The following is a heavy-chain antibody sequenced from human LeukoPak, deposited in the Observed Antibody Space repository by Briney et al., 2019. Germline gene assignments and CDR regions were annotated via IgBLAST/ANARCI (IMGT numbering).Heavy chain of an antibody. D-gene: IGHD3-10*01. CDR1: GYTFSNYD. V-gene: IGHV1-8*01. CDR2: VNPNTGNT. Sequence: ASVTVSCTTSGYTFSNYDINWVRQASGQGLAWVGWVNPNTGNTGYAQKFQGRVSLTRVTSISTAYMELRSLRSEDTAMYYCVRDGEGVAISVNYWFDPWGQGTLVTVSS. J-gene: IGHJ5*02. CDR3: VRDGEGVAISVNYWFDP.